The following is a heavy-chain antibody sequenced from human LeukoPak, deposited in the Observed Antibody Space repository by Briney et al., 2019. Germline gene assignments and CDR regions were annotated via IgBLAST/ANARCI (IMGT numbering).Heavy chain of an antibody. CDR1: EDSVSSNSVT. J-gene: IGHJ5*02. D-gene: IGHD2-2*01. CDR2: TYYRSTWYN. Sequence: SQTLSLTCAISEDSVSSNSVTWNWIRQSPSRGLEWLGRTYYRSTWYNDYAVSVRGRITVNPDTSENQFSLHLNSVTPEDTAVYYCARRLTQYDCFDPWGQGILVTVSS. CDR3: ARRLTQYDCFDP. V-gene: IGHV6-1*01.